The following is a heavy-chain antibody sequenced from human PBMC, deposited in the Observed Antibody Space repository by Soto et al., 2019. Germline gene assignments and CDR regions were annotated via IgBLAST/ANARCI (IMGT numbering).Heavy chain of an antibody. CDR3: ARDVCWESRNYGRTKSSWYGYNWFDS. Sequence: SETLSLTCAVYGGSFSGYYWSWIRQPPGKGLEWIGEINHSGSTNYNPSLKSRVNISVDTSKNQFSLKLSSVTAADTAVYYCARDVCWESRNYGRTKSSWYGYNWFDSWGQGSLVTVSS. V-gene: IGHV4-34*01. CDR2: INHSGST. CDR1: GGSFSGYY. D-gene: IGHD3-16*01. J-gene: IGHJ5*01.